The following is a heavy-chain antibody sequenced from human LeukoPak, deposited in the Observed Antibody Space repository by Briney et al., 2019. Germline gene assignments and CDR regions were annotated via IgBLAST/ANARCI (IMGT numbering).Heavy chain of an antibody. V-gene: IGHV1-8*01. CDR3: ARGLNVLRYFDWLKHYYYGMDV. J-gene: IGHJ6*02. Sequence: ASVKVSCKASGYTFTSYDINWVRQATGQGLEWMVWMNPNSGNTGYAQKFQGRVTMTRNTSISTAYMELSSLRSEDTAVYYCARGLNVLRYFDWLKHYYYGMDVWGQGTTVTVSS. D-gene: IGHD3-9*01. CDR1: GYTFTSYD. CDR2: MNPNSGNT.